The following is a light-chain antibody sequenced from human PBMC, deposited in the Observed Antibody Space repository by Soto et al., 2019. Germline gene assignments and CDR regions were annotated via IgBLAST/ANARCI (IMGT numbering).Light chain of an antibody. CDR3: HQRQSWPRT. J-gene: IGKJ1*01. CDR1: QSVSSY. CDR2: DTS. Sequence: EIVLTQSPATLSVSPGERATLSCRASQSVSSYLAWYQHKPGQAPRLLIYDTSNRATGIPARFSGSGSGTDFTLTISSLEPEDFALYYCHQRQSWPRTFGQGTKVDIK. V-gene: IGKV3-11*01.